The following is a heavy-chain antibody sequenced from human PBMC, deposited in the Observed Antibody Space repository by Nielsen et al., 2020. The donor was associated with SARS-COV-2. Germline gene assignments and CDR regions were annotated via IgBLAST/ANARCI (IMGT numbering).Heavy chain of an antibody. J-gene: IGHJ6*02. D-gene: IGHD3-3*01. CDR2: ISSSSSYI. Sequence: GESLKISCAASGFTFSSYSMNWVRQAPGKGLEWVSSISSSSSYIYYADSVKGRFTISRDNAKNSLYLQMNSLRAEDTAVYYCARDYDFWSGYYYYYYGMDVWGQGTTVTVSS. CDR3: ARDYDFWSGYYYYYYGMDV. CDR1: GFTFSSYS. V-gene: IGHV3-21*01.